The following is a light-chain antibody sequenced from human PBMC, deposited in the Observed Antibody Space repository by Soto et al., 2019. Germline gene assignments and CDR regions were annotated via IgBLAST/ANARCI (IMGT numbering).Light chain of an antibody. CDR1: QSVSID. Sequence: EIVMTQSPATLSVSPGERATLSCRASQSVSIDLAWYQQTPGQAPRLLIYGASTRATGIPVRFSGSASGTEFTPPNSSLQSEIFTVYYCQKNNKCPLTFGQGTKVEIK. V-gene: IGKV3-15*01. CDR3: QKNNKCPLT. J-gene: IGKJ1*01. CDR2: GAS.